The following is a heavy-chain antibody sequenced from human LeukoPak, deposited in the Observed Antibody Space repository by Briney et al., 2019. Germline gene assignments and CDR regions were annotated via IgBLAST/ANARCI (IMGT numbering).Heavy chain of an antibody. J-gene: IGHJ6*03. CDR2: INWNGDMT. CDR1: GFTFDENG. V-gene: IGHV3-20*04. D-gene: IGHD4-23*01. Sequence: AGGSLRLSCAASGFTFDENGMSWVRQAPGKGLEWVSGINWNGDMTNYADSVKGRFTISRDNAKNSLYLQMNSLRAEDTALYYCARGTTVVIDYYCYYLDVWGKGTTVTVSS. CDR3: ARGTTVVIDYYCYYLDV.